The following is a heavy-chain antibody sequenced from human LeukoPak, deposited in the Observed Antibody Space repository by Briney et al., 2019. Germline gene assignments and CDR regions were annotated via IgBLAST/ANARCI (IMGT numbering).Heavy chain of an antibody. J-gene: IGHJ4*02. V-gene: IGHV3-30-3*01. CDR1: GFTFSSYA. CDR3: VKGGGNVRRYFEY. CDR2: ISYDGSNK. D-gene: IGHD4-23*01. Sequence: PGGSLRLSCAASGFTFSSYAMHWVRQAPGKGLEWVAVISYDGSNKYYADSVRGRFTISRDSSKNTLYLQMNSLRAEDTAVYYCVKGGGNVRRYFEYWGQGTLVTVSS.